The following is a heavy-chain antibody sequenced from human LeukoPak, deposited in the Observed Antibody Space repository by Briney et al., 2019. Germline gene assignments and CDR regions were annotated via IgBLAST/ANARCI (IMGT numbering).Heavy chain of an antibody. J-gene: IGHJ3*02. CDR3: TRSRVHTVTDAFDI. Sequence: PGGSLRLSCTASGFTFGDYAMSWFRQAPGKGLEWVGFIRSKAYGGTTEYAASVKGRFTISRDDSKSIAYLQMNSLKTEDTAVYYCTRSRVHTVTDAFDIWGQGTMVTVSS. CDR2: IRSKAYGGTT. CDR1: GFTFGDYA. V-gene: IGHV3-49*03. D-gene: IGHD4-17*01.